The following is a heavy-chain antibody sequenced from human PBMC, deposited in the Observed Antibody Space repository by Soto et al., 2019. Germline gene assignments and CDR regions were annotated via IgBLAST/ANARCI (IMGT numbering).Heavy chain of an antibody. V-gene: IGHV3-23*01. CDR2: ISAGSSDT. Sequence: GGSLRLSCAASGLSFSDNAMSWVRQAPGKGLEWVSTISAGSSDTFYADSVKGRFTISRDNSKNTLLLQMNSVRVDDTAVYYCAQVPGARNYYFYGMDVWGQGTTVTVSS. J-gene: IGHJ6*02. CDR3: AQVPGARNYYFYGMDV. CDR1: GLSFSDNA.